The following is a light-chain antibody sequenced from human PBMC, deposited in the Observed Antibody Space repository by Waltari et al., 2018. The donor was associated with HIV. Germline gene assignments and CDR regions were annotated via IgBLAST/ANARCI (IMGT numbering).Light chain of an antibody. CDR3: SAYTGTSTLYV. CDR2: EVS. J-gene: IGLJ1*01. Sequence: QSALTQPASVSGSPGQSITISCTGTNSDLGAYNYVSWYQQHPGKAPKLLIYEVSNRPSGVSNRFSGAKSGTTASRTISGLQAEDEADYYCSAYTGTSTLYVFGPGTKVTVL. V-gene: IGLV2-14*01. CDR1: NSDLGAYNY.